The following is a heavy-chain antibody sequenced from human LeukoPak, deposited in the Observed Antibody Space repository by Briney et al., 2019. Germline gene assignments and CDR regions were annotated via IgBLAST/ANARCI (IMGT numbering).Heavy chain of an antibody. D-gene: IGHD1-26*01. CDR2: IGGRGGST. V-gene: IGHV3-23*01. CDR3: AKAPYLLGYLDY. CDR1: GFRFSDYT. J-gene: IGHJ4*02. Sequence: GGSLRLSCAASGFRFSDYTMTGVRQAPGKGPEWVSAIGGRGGSTYYADSLGGRFTISRDNSQDMVYLQMNSLRAEDTAVYYCAKAPYLLGYLDYWGQGTLVTVSS.